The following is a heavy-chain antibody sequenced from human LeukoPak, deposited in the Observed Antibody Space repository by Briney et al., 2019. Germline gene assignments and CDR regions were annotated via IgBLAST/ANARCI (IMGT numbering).Heavy chain of an antibody. Sequence: GGSLRLSCAASGFTFSSYAMNWVRQAPGQGLEWVSIISGDGGSTYHADSVKGRFTISRDNSENTLYLQMNNLRAVDTAVYYCARSSGGWYQSWFDPWGQGTLVTVSS. D-gene: IGHD6-19*01. CDR3: ARSSGGWYQSWFDP. CDR2: ISGDGGST. J-gene: IGHJ5*02. CDR1: GFTFSSYA. V-gene: IGHV3-23*01.